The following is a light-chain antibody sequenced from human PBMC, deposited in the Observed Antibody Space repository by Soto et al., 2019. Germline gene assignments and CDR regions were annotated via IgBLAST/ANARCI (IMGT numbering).Light chain of an antibody. CDR2: GAS. Sequence: EIVLTQSPGTLSLSPGERATLSCRASQSVCSSYLAWYQQKPGQAPRLLIYGASSRATGIPDRFSGSGSGTDFTLTISRLEPEAFSVYYCQQYGSSSWTFGQGTKVEIK. J-gene: IGKJ1*01. CDR3: QQYGSSSWT. CDR1: QSVCSSY. V-gene: IGKV3-20*01.